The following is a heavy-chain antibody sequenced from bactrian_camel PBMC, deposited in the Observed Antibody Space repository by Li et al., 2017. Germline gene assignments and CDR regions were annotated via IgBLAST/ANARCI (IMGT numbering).Heavy chain of an antibody. Sequence: VQLVESGGGLVQAGSSLKLSCVASHFTFSNSRNCMGWVRQAPGKGREGVAASYPGAGVLDYSDSVKGRFAISRDDAGGALYLQMNNVEPEDSAMYYCVAARYCKKVTDLDRYREVSGPGTQVTVS. CDR2: SYPGAGVL. CDR3: VAARYCKKVTDLDRYREV. V-gene: IGHV3S40*01. J-gene: IGHJ2*01. D-gene: IGHD1*01. CDR1: HFTFSNSRNC.